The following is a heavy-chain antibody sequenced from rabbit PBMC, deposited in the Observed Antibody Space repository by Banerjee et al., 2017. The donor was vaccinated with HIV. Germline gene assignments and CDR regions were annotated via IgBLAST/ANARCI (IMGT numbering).Heavy chain of an antibody. J-gene: IGHJ2*01. CDR2: IYVGDGST. D-gene: IGHD7-1*01. Sequence: QSLEESGGDLVKPGASLTLTSTASGIDFSSSYWMCWVRQAPGKGLEWIACIYVGDGSTYYASWVNGRFSISKTSSTTVTLQMTSLTAADTATYFCARLGYSTGYAFDPWGPGTLVTVS. CDR3: ARLGYSTGYAFDP. CDR1: GIDFSSSYW. V-gene: IGHV1S40*01.